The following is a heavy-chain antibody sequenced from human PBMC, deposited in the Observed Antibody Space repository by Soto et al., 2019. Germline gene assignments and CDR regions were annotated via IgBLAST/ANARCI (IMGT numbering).Heavy chain of an antibody. V-gene: IGHV4-59*01. D-gene: IGHD3-22*01. CDR2: IYYSGST. Sequence: SETLSLTCTVPGGSISSYYWSWIRQPPGKGLEWIGYIYYSGSTNYNPSLKSRVTISVDTSKNQFSLKLSSVTAADTAVYYCARDRRYDSSGYYYPGYYYGMDVWGQGTTVTVSS. J-gene: IGHJ6*02. CDR3: ARDRRYDSSGYYYPGYYYGMDV. CDR1: GGSISSYY.